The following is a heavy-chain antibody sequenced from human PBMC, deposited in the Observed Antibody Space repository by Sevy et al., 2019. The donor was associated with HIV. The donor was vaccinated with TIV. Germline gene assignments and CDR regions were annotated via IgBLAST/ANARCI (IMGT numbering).Heavy chain of an antibody. CDR2: ISAYNGNT. V-gene: IGHV1-18*01. Sequence: ASVKVSCKASGYTFTSYGISWVRQAPGQGLEWMGWISAYNGNTNYAQKLQGRVTMTTDTSTSTAYMELRSLRSDDTAVYYCAREVGMAARSPYFDYWGQGTLVTVSS. CDR3: AREVGMAARSPYFDY. CDR1: GYTFTSYG. D-gene: IGHD6-6*01. J-gene: IGHJ4*02.